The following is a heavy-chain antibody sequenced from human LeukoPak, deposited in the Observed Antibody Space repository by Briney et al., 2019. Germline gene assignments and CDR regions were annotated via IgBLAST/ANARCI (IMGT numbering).Heavy chain of an antibody. CDR3: TRAPSSGPFDN. J-gene: IGHJ4*02. CDR1: GYTFTGYY. V-gene: IGHV1-2*02. Sequence: GASVKVSCKASGYTFTGYYIHWVRQAPGQGLEWMRWMHPNSGDTDYAQKFQGRVTMTRDTSISTAYMELSRLRSDDTALYYCTRAPSSGPFDNWGQGSLVTVSS. D-gene: IGHD3-22*01. CDR2: MHPNSGDT.